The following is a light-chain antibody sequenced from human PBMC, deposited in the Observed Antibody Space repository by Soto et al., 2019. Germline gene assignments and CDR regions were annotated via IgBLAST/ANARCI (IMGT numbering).Light chain of an antibody. CDR3: QQYNNWPPYT. V-gene: IGKV3-15*01. CDR2: GAS. CDR1: QSVSSN. Sequence: EIVMTQSPATLSVSPGERATLSCRASQSVSSNLAWYQQKPGQAPRLLIYGASTSATGIPARFSGSGSGTAFTLTISSLQSEDFAVYYCQQYNNWPPYTFGQGTKLAIK. J-gene: IGKJ2*01.